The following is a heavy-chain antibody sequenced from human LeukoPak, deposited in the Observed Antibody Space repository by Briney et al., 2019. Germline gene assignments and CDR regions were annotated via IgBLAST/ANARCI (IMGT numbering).Heavy chain of an antibody. D-gene: IGHD6-19*01. CDR1: AFTFSDYY. V-gene: IGHV3-11*05. J-gene: IGHJ4*02. Sequence: RGSLRLSCAASAFTFSDYYMAWIRQAPGKGLEWVSYISDSSTYTNYADSVKGRFTISRDNTKNSLYLQMNSLRAEDTAVYYCARDLGSGWTFDYWGRGALVSVSS. CDR3: ARDLGSGWTFDY. CDR2: ISDSSTYT.